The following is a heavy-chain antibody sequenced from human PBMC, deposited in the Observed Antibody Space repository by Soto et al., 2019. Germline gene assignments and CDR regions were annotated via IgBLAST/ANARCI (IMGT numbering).Heavy chain of an antibody. V-gene: IGHV4-39*01. Sequence: PSETLSLTCAVSGGSISSRGYYWGWIRQPPGKGLEWIGTIYYSGSTYYNPSLKSRVTISVDTSKNQFSLKLSSVTAADTAVYYCARQDGYLDAFDYWGQGTLVTVSS. CDR3: ARQDGYLDAFDY. CDR2: IYYSGST. D-gene: IGHD5-12*01. CDR1: GGSISSRGYY. J-gene: IGHJ4*02.